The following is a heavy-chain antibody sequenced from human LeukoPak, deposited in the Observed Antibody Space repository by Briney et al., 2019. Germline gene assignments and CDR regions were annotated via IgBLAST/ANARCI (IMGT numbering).Heavy chain of an antibody. CDR3: ARGTSTGFDC. D-gene: IGHD2-2*01. V-gene: IGHV4-61*02. CDR1: GGSISSGSYY. CDR2: IYTSGST. J-gene: IGHJ4*02. Sequence: SETLSLTCTVSGGSISSGSYYWSWIRQPAGKGLEWIGRIYTSGSTNYNPSLKSRVTISVDTSKNQFSLKLSSVTAADTAVYYCARGTSTGFDCWGQGTLITVSP.